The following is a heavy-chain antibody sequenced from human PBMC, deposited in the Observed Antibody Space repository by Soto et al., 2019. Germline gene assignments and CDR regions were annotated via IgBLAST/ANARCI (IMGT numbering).Heavy chain of an antibody. Sequence: SETLSLTCTVSGGSISSSSYYWGWIRQPPGKGLEWIGSIYYSGSTYYNPSLKSRVTISVDTSKNQFSLKLSSVTAADTAVYYCARQGVLRYFDWLLQLDYWGQGTLVTVSS. CDR1: GGSISSSSYY. J-gene: IGHJ4*02. CDR2: IYYSGST. V-gene: IGHV4-39*01. CDR3: ARQGVLRYFDWLLQLDY. D-gene: IGHD3-9*01.